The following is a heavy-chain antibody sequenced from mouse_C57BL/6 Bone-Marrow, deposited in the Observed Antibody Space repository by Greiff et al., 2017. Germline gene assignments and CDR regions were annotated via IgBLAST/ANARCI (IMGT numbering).Heavy chain of an antibody. V-gene: IGHV1-52*01. CDR2: IDPSDSVT. CDR1: GYTFTSYW. D-gene: IGHD1-1*01. Sequence: QVQLQQPGAELVRPGSSVKLSCKASGYTFTSYWMHWVKQRPIQGLEWIGNIDPSDSVTHYNQKFKDKATLTVDKSSSTAYMQLSSLTSEDSAVXYCARKPSYYGSSYWYFDVWGTGTTVTVSS. CDR3: ARKPSYYGSSYWYFDV. J-gene: IGHJ1*03.